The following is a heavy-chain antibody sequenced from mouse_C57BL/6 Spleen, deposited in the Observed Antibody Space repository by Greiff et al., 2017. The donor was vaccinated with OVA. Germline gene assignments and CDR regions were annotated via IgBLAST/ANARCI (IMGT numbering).Heavy chain of an antibody. Sequence: QVQLKESGAELVKPGASVKISCKASGYAFSSYWMNWVKQRPGKGLEWIGQIYPGDGDTNYNGKFKGKATLTADKSSSTAYMQLSSLTSEDSAVYFCARAGKTRRYFDVWGTGTTVTVSS. CDR3: ARAGKTRRYFDV. V-gene: IGHV1-80*01. D-gene: IGHD2-1*01. CDR1: GYAFSSYW. CDR2: IYPGDGDT. J-gene: IGHJ1*03.